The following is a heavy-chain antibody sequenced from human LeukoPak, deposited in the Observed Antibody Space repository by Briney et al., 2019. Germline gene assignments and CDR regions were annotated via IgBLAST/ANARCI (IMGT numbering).Heavy chain of an antibody. CDR1: GGSISSYY. V-gene: IGHV4-59*01. Sequence: SETLSLTCTVSGGSISSYYWSWIRQPPGKGLEWIGYIYYSGSTNYSPSLKSRVTISVDTSKNQFSLKLSSVTAADTAVYYCARSPRSSGWEEPFFDYWGQGTLVTVSS. CDR3: ARSPRSSGWEEPFFDY. D-gene: IGHD6-19*01. CDR2: IYYSGST. J-gene: IGHJ4*02.